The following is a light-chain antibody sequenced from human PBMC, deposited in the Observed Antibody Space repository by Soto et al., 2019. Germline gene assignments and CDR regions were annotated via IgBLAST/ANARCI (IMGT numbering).Light chain of an antibody. Sequence: DIVMTQSPDSLAVSLGERATINCKSSQSGLYSSNNKNYLAWYQQRPGQPPKLLIYWASTRESGVPDRCSGSGSGTDFTLPITSLQAEAVAVYYCQQYESTPPTFGQGTQLE. CDR2: WAS. J-gene: IGKJ2*01. CDR3: QQYESTPPT. V-gene: IGKV4-1*01. CDR1: QSGLYSSNNKNY.